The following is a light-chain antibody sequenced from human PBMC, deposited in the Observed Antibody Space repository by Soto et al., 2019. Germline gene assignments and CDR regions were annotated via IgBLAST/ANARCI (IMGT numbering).Light chain of an antibody. V-gene: IGKV3-11*01. Sequence: EIVLTQSPATLSLSPGERVTLSCRASQSVSSYLAWYQQKPGQAPRLLIYDASSRATGIPARFSGSGSGTDFTLTISNLEPEDFAVYYCQPRSNWPPYTFGQGTKLEIK. CDR2: DAS. J-gene: IGKJ2*01. CDR1: QSVSSY. CDR3: QPRSNWPPYT.